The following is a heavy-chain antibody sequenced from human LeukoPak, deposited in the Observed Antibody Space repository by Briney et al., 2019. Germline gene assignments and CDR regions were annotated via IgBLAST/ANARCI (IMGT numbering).Heavy chain of an antibody. CDR3: AKDDGSGWYQIDY. CDR2: ISIGNTI. V-gene: IGHV3-69-1*01. J-gene: IGHJ4*02. CDR1: GFTVSSNY. Sequence: GGSLRLSCAASGFTVSSNYMSWVRQAPGKGLEWISYISIGNTIYYSDSVKGRFTSSRDNAKNSLYLQMDSLRAEDTAVYYCAKDDGSGWYQIDYWGQGTLVTISS. D-gene: IGHD6-19*01.